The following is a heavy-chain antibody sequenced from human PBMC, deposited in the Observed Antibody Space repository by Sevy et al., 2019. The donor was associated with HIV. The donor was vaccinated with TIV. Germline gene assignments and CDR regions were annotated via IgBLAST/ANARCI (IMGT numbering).Heavy chain of an antibody. CDR2: ISDSGSSI. V-gene: IGHV3-48*03. J-gene: IGHJ3*02. Sequence: GGSLRLSCAVSGFTFSSYEMNWVRQAPGKGLEWVSYISDSGSSIYYADSVKGRFTISRDSARNSLSLQMNSLRAEDTAFYYCVREITNSGPAFDIWGQGTRVTVSS. CDR3: VREITNSGPAFDI. CDR1: GFTFSSYE. D-gene: IGHD1-1*01.